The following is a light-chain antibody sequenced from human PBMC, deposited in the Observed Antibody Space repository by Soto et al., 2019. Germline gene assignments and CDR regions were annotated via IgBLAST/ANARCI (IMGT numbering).Light chain of an antibody. CDR3: QQYKNGWET. J-gene: IGKJ1*01. Sequence: IVVTQSPATLSVSPGERATLSCRASQSVSSNLAWYQQKPGQAPRLLIYGASTRATGIPARVSGSGSGTEFTLTISSLQSEDVAVYYCQQYKNGWETFGQGTKVDIK. CDR1: QSVSSN. V-gene: IGKV3D-15*01. CDR2: GAS.